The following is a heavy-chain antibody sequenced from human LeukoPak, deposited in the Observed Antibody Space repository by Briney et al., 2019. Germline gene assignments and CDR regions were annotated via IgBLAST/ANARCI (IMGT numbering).Heavy chain of an antibody. Sequence: SETLSLTCAVYGGSFSGYYWSWIRQPPGKGLEWIGEINHSGSTNYNPSLKSRVTISVDTSKNQFSLKQSSVTAADTAVYYCARLLWFGELFEPYFDYWGQGTLVTVSS. CDR1: GGSFSGYY. D-gene: IGHD3-10*01. V-gene: IGHV4-34*01. CDR3: ARLLWFGELFEPYFDY. J-gene: IGHJ4*02. CDR2: INHSGST.